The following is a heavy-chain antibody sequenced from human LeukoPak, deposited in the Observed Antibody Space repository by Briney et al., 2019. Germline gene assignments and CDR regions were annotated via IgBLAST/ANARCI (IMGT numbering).Heavy chain of an antibody. D-gene: IGHD6-13*01. V-gene: IGHV3-48*02. J-gene: IGHJ4*02. Sequence: GGSLRLSCAASGFTFSDYTMNWVRQAPGKGLEWVSYISSSSTIYYADSVKGRFTISRDNAKNSLYLQMNSLRDEDTAVYYCARAGSSWYDLDYWGQGTLVTVSS. CDR3: ARAGSSWYDLDY. CDR1: GFTFSDYT. CDR2: ISSSSTI.